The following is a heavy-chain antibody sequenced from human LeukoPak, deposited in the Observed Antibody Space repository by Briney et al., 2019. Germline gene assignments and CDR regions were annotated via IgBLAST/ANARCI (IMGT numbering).Heavy chain of an antibody. J-gene: IGHJ4*02. V-gene: IGHV1-69*02. D-gene: IGHD1-26*01. CDR3: AGATNSGIWDY. CDR1: GGTFSSYT. Sequence: ASVKVSCKASGGTFSSYTISWVRQAPGQGLEWMGRIIPILGIANYAQKFQGRVTITADKSTSTAYMELSSLRSEDRAVYYCAGATNSGIWDYWGQGTLVTVFS. CDR2: IIPILGIA.